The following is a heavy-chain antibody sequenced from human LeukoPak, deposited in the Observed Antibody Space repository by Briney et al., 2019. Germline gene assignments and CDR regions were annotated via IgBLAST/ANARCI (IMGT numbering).Heavy chain of an antibody. D-gene: IGHD1-26*01. CDR2: IKQDGSEK. CDR1: GFTFSSYW. Sequence: GGSLRLSCAPSGFTFSSYWMSWVRQAPGKGLEWVANIKQDGSEKYYVDSVKGRFTISRDNAKNSLYLQMNSLRAEDTAVYYCAREVGAPDAFDIWGQGTMVTVSS. J-gene: IGHJ3*02. V-gene: IGHV3-7*01. CDR3: AREVGAPDAFDI.